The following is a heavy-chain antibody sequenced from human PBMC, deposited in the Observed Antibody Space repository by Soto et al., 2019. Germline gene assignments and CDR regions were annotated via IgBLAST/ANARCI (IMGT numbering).Heavy chain of an antibody. D-gene: IGHD3-10*01. CDR2: IYYSGST. CDR1: GGSISSGGYY. Sequence: QVQLQESGPGLVKPSQTLSLTCTVSGGSISSGGYYWSWIRQHPGKGLEWIGYIYYSGSTYYNPSLKSRVTISVETSKNQFSLKLSSVTAADTAVYYCAGGTDGGSGSYPFDYWGQGTLVTVSS. V-gene: IGHV4-31*03. CDR3: AGGTDGGSGSYPFDY. J-gene: IGHJ4*02.